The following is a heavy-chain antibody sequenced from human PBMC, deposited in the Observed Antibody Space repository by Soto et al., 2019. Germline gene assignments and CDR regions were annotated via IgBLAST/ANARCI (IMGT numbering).Heavy chain of an antibody. CDR1: GGSFSGYY. CDR3: ARGLLPRFDP. Sequence: SETLSLTCAVYGGSFSGYYWSWIRQPPGKGLEWIGEINHSGSTNYNPSLKSRVTISVDTYKNQFSLKLSSVTAADTAVYYCARGLLPRFDPWGQGTLVTVSS. CDR2: INHSGST. J-gene: IGHJ5*02. D-gene: IGHD1-26*01. V-gene: IGHV4-34*01.